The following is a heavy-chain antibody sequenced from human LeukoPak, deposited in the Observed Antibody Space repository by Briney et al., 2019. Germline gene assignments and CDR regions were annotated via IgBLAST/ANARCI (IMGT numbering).Heavy chain of an antibody. Sequence: GGSLRLSCAASGFTFSDYYMSWIRQAPGKGLGWVSYISSSGSTIYYADSVKGRFTISRDNAKNSLYLQMNSLRAEDTAVYYCARGPARYTLNAFNIWGQGTMVTVSS. CDR3: ARGPARYTLNAFNI. D-gene: IGHD1-14*01. CDR2: ISSSGSTI. CDR1: GFTFSDYY. V-gene: IGHV3-11*04. J-gene: IGHJ3*02.